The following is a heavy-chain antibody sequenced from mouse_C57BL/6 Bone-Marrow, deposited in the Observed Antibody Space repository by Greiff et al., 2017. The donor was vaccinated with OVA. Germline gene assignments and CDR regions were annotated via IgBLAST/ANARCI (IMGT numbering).Heavy chain of an antibody. CDR1: GYTFTDYE. J-gene: IGHJ4*01. CDR2: IDPETGGT. D-gene: IGHD1-1*01. CDR3: TTTVVHYAMDD. V-gene: IGHV1-15*01. Sequence: VKLQESGAELVRPGASVTLSCKASGYTFTDYEMHWVKQTPVHGLEWIGAIDPETGGTAYNQKFKGKAILTANKSSSTAYMELRSLTSDDSAVYYCTTTVVHYAMDDWGQGTSVTVSS.